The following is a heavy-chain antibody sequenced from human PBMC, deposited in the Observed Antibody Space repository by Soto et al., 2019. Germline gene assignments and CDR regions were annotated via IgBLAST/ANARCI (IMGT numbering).Heavy chain of an antibody. Sequence: EVQLVESGGGLVQPGGSLRLSCVASGFTFSSYWMSWVRQAPGKGLDWVANIKQDGSEKYYVDSVKDRFTISRDNAKNSLYLQMNSLRAEDSAVYYCARVYPGSGWPYHYYGMDVWGQGTTVTVSS. J-gene: IGHJ6*02. CDR1: GFTFSSYW. V-gene: IGHV3-7*01. D-gene: IGHD6-19*01. CDR3: ARVYPGSGWPYHYYGMDV. CDR2: IKQDGSEK.